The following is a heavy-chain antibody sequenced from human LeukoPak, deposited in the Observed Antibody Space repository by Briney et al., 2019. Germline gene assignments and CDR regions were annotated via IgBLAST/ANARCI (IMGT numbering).Heavy chain of an antibody. V-gene: IGHV3-74*01. CDR2: VNSDGSWT. J-gene: IGHJ4*02. D-gene: IGHD6-19*01. Sequence: PGGSLRLSCAASGNYWMHWVRQAPGKGLVWVSHVNSDGSWTTYADSVKGRFTISRDNSKNTLYLQMNSLRAEDTAVYYCARDGVAVAGTVIPFDYWGQGTLVTVSS. CDR1: GNYW. CDR3: ARDGVAVAGTVIPFDY.